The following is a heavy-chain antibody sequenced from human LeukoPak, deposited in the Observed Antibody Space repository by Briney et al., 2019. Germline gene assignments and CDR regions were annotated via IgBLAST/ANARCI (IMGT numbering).Heavy chain of an antibody. CDR3: ARSYTGSYYYYY. Sequence: PGGSLRLSCAASGFTFDDYGMNWVRQAPGKGLEWVSVINWNGDSTGYADSVKGRFTISRDNAKNSLYLQMNSLRAEDTALYYCARSYTGSYYYYYWGQGSLVTVSS. D-gene: IGHD1-26*01. V-gene: IGHV3-20*04. J-gene: IGHJ4*02. CDR2: INWNGDST. CDR1: GFTFDDYG.